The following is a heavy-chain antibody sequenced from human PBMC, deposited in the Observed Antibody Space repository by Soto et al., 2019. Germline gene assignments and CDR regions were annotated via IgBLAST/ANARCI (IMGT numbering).Heavy chain of an antibody. Sequence: GGSLRLSCAASGFTFSDYYMSWIRQAPGKGLEWVSYISSSGSTIYYADSVKGRFTISRDNSKNTLYLQMNSLRAEDTAVYYCARDPIRTYDILTGYSPPYWGQGTLVTVSS. CDR2: ISSSGSTI. V-gene: IGHV3-11*04. CDR1: GFTFSDYY. CDR3: ARDPIRTYDILTGYSPPY. D-gene: IGHD3-9*01. J-gene: IGHJ4*02.